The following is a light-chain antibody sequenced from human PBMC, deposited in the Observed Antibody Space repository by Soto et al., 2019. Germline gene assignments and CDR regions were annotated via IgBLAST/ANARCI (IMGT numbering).Light chain of an antibody. J-gene: IGLJ3*02. CDR1: SGHSSYI. V-gene: IGLV4-60*02. Sequence: QSVLTQSSSVSASLGSSVKLTCTLSSGHSSYIIAWHQQQPGKAPRYLMKVEGSGSFNKGSGVPDRFSGYRSGADRYLTISNLQFEDEADYYCETWDSNTWVFGGGTKLTVL. CDR3: ETWDSNTWV. CDR2: VEGSGSF.